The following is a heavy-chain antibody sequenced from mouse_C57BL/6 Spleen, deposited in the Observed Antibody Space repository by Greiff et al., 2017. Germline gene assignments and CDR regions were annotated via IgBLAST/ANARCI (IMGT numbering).Heavy chain of an antibody. CDR3: ARTITTVDYDFDY. V-gene: IGHV1-80*01. CDR1: GYAFSSYW. J-gene: IGHJ2*01. Sequence: QVQLKESGAELVKPGASVKISCKASGYAFSSYWMNWVKQRPGKGLEWIGQIYPGDGDTNYNGKFKGKATLTADNSSSTAYMQHSSLTSEDSAVYYCARTITTVDYDFDYWGQGTTLTVSS. CDR2: IYPGDGDT. D-gene: IGHD1-1*01.